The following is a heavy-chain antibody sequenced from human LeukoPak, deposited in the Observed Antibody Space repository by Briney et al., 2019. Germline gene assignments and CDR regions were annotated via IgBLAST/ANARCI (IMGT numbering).Heavy chain of an antibody. Sequence: GGSLRLSCAASGFTFDDYGMSWVRQAPGKGLEWVSGINWNGGSTGYADSVKGRFTISRDNAKNSLYLQMNSLRAEDTALYYCARLGSHHWLDPQFDYWGQGTLVTVSS. CDR2: INWNGGST. J-gene: IGHJ4*02. V-gene: IGHV3-20*04. CDR3: ARLGSHHWLDPQFDY. D-gene: IGHD6-19*01. CDR1: GFTFDDYG.